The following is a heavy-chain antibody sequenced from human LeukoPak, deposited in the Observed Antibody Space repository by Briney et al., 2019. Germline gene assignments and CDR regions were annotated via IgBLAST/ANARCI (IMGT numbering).Heavy chain of an antibody. D-gene: IGHD4-11*01. J-gene: IGHJ4*02. Sequence: PGRSLRLSCAASGLTFSSCGMHWVRQAPGKGLEWVAVISYDGSNKYYAGSVKGRFTISRDNSKSTLYLQMNSLRAEDTAVYYCARVRPGSNYVDFDYWGQGTLVTVSS. V-gene: IGHV3-33*05. CDR2: ISYDGSNK. CDR1: GLTFSSCG. CDR3: ARVRPGSNYVDFDY.